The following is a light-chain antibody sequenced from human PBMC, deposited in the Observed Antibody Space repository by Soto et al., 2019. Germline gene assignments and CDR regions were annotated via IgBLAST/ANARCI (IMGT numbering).Light chain of an antibody. Sequence: QSVLTQPASVSGSPGQSITISCTGTSSDVGGYNYVSWYQQHPGKAPKLMIYDVSNRPSGVSNRFSGSKSGNTASLTISGLQAEDEADYYYSSYRSSSTYVVFGGGTKVTVL. CDR2: DVS. J-gene: IGLJ2*01. CDR3: SSYRSSSTYVV. CDR1: SSDVGGYNY. V-gene: IGLV2-14*01.